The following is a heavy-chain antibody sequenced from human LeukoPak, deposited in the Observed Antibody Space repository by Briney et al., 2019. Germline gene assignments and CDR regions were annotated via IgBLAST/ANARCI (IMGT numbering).Heavy chain of an antibody. J-gene: IGHJ3*02. CDR3: ARSITARPRSVLDI. CDR1: GYVFTGYY. Sequence: GASVKVSCKASGYVFTGYYLHWVRQAPGHGLEWMGWINPNSGATDYAQKFQGRVTVTTVMSINTAYMELSRLRSDDTAVYYCARSITARPRSVLDIWGRGTMVTVSS. V-gene: IGHV1-2*02. CDR2: INPNSGAT. D-gene: IGHD6-6*01.